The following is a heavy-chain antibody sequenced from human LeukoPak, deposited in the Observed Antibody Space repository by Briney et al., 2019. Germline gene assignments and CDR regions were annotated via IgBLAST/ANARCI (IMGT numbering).Heavy chain of an antibody. Sequence: ASVKVSCKASGYTFTSYYIHWVRQAPGQGLEYMGIIRPSGSTAYAQKFQGRVTMTRDTSTSAVYMELSSLRAEDTAVYYCARDSQWVANRKDYLEYWGQGTLVTVSS. CDR1: GYTFTSYY. D-gene: IGHD6-19*01. V-gene: IGHV1-46*01. CDR2: IRPSGST. CDR3: ARDSQWVANRKDYLEY. J-gene: IGHJ4*02.